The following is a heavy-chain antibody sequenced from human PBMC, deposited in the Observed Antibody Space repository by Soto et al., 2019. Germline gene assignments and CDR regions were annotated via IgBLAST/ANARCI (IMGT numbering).Heavy chain of an antibody. CDR1: GGTFSSYA. J-gene: IGHJ5*02. Sequence: WASVKVSCKASGGTFSSYAISWVRQAPGQGLEWMGGIIPIFGTANYAQKFQGRVTITADESTSTAYMELSSLRSEDTAVYYCARGPWTPPSWFDPWGQGTQVTVSS. CDR3: ARGPWTPPSWFDP. D-gene: IGHD3-3*01. V-gene: IGHV1-69*13. CDR2: IIPIFGTA.